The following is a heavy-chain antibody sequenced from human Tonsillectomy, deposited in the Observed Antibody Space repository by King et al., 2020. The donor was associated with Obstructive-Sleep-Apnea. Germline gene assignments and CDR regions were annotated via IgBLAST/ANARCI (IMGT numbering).Heavy chain of an antibody. CDR1: GYTFTNYG. Sequence: VQLVESGAEVKKPGASVKVSCKASGYTFTNYGFSWGRQAPGQGLEWRGWIIAYNGNTNYAQKFQGRVTMTTDTTTSTAYMEPMSLRSDATAVYYCARGISGTYPRDDYWGQGTLVTVSS. D-gene: IGHD1-26*01. J-gene: IGHJ4*02. CDR2: IIAYNGNT. V-gene: IGHV1-18*04. CDR3: ARGISGTYPRDDY.